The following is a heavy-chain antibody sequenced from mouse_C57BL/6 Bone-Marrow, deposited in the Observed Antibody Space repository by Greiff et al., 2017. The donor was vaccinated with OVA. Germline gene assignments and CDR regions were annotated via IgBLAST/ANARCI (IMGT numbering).Heavy chain of an antibody. D-gene: IGHD1-1*01. CDR2: INPNNGGT. J-gene: IGHJ1*03. Sequence: VQLKESGPELVKPGASVKMSCKASGYTFTDYNMHWVKQSHGKSLEWIGYINPNNGGTSYNQKFKGKATLTVNKSSSTAYMELRSLTSEDSAVYYCARSGYYGSSYDWYFDVWGTGTTVTVSS. V-gene: IGHV1-22*01. CDR1: GYTFTDYN. CDR3: ARSGYYGSSYDWYFDV.